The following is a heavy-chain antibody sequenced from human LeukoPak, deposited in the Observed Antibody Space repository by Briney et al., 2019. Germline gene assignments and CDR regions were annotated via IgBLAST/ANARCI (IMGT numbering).Heavy chain of an antibody. CDR1: GFILRSYA. J-gene: IGHJ4*02. V-gene: IGHV3-23*01. CDR2: ISGSGGST. D-gene: IGHD6-13*01. CDR3: AKGSIAAHDAKTTLDY. Sequence: GGSLRLSCAASGFILRSYAMSWVRQAPGKGLEWVSAISGSGGSTYYADSVRGRSTISRDNSKNTLYVQMNSLRVEDTAVYYCAKGSIAAHDAKTTLDYWGQGTLVTVSS.